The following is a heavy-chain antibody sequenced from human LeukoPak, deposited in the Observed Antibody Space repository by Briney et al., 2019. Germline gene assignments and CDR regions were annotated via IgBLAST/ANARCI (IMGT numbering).Heavy chain of an antibody. CDR3: ATGGDSGYRPAAFDI. D-gene: IGHD5-12*01. CDR2: INHSGST. Sequence: PSETLSLTCAVYGDSFSGYYWSWTRQPPGKGLEWIGEINHSGSTNYNPSLKSRVTISIDTSKNQFSLKLTSVTAADTAVYYCATGGDSGYRPAAFDIWGQGTMVTVSS. V-gene: IGHV4-34*01. CDR1: GDSFSGYY. J-gene: IGHJ3*02.